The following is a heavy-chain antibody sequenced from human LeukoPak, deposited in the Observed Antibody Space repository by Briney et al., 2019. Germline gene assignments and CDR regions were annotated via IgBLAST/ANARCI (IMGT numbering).Heavy chain of an antibody. J-gene: IGHJ6*02. CDR1: GGSFSGYY. D-gene: IGHD3-10*01. CDR3: AKDRWVRGPYGMDV. Sequence: PSETLSLTCAVYGGSFSGYYWSWIRQSPGKGLEWIGEINHSGSTNYNPSLKSRVTVSVDRSKNQFSLKMYSVTAADTAVYYCAKDRWVRGPYGMDVWGQGNTVTVS. V-gene: IGHV4-34*01. CDR2: INHSGST.